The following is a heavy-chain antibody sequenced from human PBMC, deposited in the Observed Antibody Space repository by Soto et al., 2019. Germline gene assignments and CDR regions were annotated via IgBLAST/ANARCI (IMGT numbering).Heavy chain of an antibody. J-gene: IGHJ4*02. CDR3: ETEMGATQGPFDN. Sequence: GGSLRLSCVVSVFPFGANAMSWVRQAPGKGLEWVSGLSNTGRRTSYADSVKGRFNISRDNSENTVHLQMNSLRVEDTAVYYCETEMGATQGPFDNWGQGTLVTAPQ. V-gene: IGHV3-23*01. CDR2: LSNTGRRT. CDR1: VFPFGANA. D-gene: IGHD1-26*01.